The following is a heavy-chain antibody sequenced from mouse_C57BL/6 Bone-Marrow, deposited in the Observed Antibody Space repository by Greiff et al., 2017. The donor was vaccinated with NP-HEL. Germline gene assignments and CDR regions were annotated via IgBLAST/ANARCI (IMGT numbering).Heavy chain of an antibody. CDR2: IYPRSGNT. CDR1: GYTFTSYG. Sequence: QVQLQQSGAELARPGASVKLSCKASGYTFTSYGISWVKQRTGQGLEWIGEIYPRSGNTYYNEKFKGKATLTADKSSSTAYMELRSLTSEDSAVYFCAREDSSGSWFAYWGQGTLVTVSA. J-gene: IGHJ3*01. D-gene: IGHD3-2*02. CDR3: AREDSSGSWFAY. V-gene: IGHV1-81*01.